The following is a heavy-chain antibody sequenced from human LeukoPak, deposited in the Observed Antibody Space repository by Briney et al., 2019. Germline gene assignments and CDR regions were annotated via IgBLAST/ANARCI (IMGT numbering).Heavy chain of an antibody. D-gene: IGHD2-2*01. Sequence: GGSLRLSCAASGFTFSSYSMNWVRQAPGKGLEWVASISSSSSYIYYADSVKGRFTISRDNAKSSLYLQMNRLRAEDTAVYYCARVKEYQLLSGMDVWGQGTTVTVSS. CDR2: ISSSSSYI. CDR1: GFTFSSYS. CDR3: ARVKEYQLLSGMDV. J-gene: IGHJ6*02. V-gene: IGHV3-21*01.